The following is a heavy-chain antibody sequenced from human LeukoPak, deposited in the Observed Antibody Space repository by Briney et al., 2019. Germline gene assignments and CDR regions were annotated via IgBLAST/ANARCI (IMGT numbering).Heavy chain of an antibody. Sequence: GGSLRLSCAASGFTFSSYSMNWVRQAPGKGLEWVSSISSSSSYIYYADSVKGRFTISRDNAKNSLYPQMNSLRAEDTAVYYCARGGYYDPDAFDIWGQGTMVTVSS. CDR2: ISSSSSYI. D-gene: IGHD3-22*01. V-gene: IGHV3-21*01. CDR3: ARGGYYDPDAFDI. CDR1: GFTFSSYS. J-gene: IGHJ3*02.